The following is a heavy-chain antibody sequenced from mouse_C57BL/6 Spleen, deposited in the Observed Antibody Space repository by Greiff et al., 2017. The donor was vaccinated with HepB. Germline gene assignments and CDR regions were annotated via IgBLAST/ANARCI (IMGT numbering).Heavy chain of an antibody. Sequence: QVQLQQPGAELVRPGSSVKLSCKASGYTFTSYWMHWVKQRPIQGLEWIGNIDPSDSETHYNQKFKDKATLTVDKSSSTAYMQLSSLTSEDSAVYYCATGSSYYYYAMDYWGQGTSVTVSS. J-gene: IGHJ4*01. CDR3: ATGSSYYYYAMDY. D-gene: IGHD1-1*01. V-gene: IGHV1-52*01. CDR2: IDPSDSET. CDR1: GYTFTSYW.